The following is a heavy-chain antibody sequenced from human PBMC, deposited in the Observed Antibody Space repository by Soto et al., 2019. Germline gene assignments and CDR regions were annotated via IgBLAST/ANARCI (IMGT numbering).Heavy chain of an antibody. CDR3: ARPGYSSSWYWFDP. Sequence: SETLSLTCTVSGVSFRSSDYYWGWIRQPPNKGLEWIGSMHYSGSTFYNPSLKSRVTISLDTSKNQFSLKLTSVTAADTAVYYCARPGYSSSWYWFDPWGQGTLVTV. CDR2: MHYSGST. J-gene: IGHJ5*02. CDR1: GVSFRSSDYY. D-gene: IGHD6-13*01. V-gene: IGHV4-39*01.